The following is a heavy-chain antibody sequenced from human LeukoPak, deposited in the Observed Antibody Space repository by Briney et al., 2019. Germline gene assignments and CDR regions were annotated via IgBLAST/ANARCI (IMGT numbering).Heavy chain of an antibody. CDR2: MNTDGSII. CDR1: GFTFSSYW. J-gene: IGHJ4*02. V-gene: IGHV3-74*01. Sequence: GGSLRLSCAASGFTFSSYWMHWVRQAPGKGLVWVSRMNTDGSIINYADSVKGRFTISRDNAKNTLYLQMNSLTAEDTAVYYCARAGSYRFDYWGQGTLVTVSS. CDR3: ARAGSYRFDY. D-gene: IGHD1-26*01.